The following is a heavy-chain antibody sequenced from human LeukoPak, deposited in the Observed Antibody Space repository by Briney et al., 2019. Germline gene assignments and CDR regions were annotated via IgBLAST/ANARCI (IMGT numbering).Heavy chain of an antibody. CDR1: GFTFSSYG. J-gene: IGHJ6*02. CDR3: AREDIVVVVAATAYYYGMDV. V-gene: IGHV3-33*01. CDR2: IWYDGSNK. Sequence: PEGSLRLSCAASGFTFSSYGMHWVRQAPGKGLEWVAVIWYDGSNKYYADSVKGRFTISRDNSKNTLYLQMNSLRAEDTAVYYCAREDIVVVVAATAYYYGMDVWGQGTTVTVSS. D-gene: IGHD2-15*01.